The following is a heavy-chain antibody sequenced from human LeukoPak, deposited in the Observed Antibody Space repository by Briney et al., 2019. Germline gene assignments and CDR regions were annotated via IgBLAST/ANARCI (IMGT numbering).Heavy chain of an antibody. J-gene: IGHJ4*02. V-gene: IGHV3-74*01. CDR2: INSDGSNT. Sequence: PGGSLRLSCAASGFTFSTYWMHWVRQAPGKGLVWVSRINSDGSNTRYADSVKGRFTISRDNAKNTLYLQMDSLRAEDTAVYYCARSHASYSSSWYFSYYFDYWGQGNMVTVSS. CDR1: GFTFSTYW. CDR3: ARSHASYSSSWYFSYYFDY. D-gene: IGHD6-13*01.